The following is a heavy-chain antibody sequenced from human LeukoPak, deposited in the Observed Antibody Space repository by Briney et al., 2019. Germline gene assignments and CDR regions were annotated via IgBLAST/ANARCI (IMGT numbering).Heavy chain of an antibody. V-gene: IGHV3-7*01. CDR3: ARGTWLPGP. CDR2: IKEDGSEK. D-gene: IGHD3-22*01. Sequence: GGSLRLSCAASGFTFSSYSMSWVRQAPGKGLEWVASIKEDGSEKYYVDSVKGRFTISRDNVKNVVYLQMNSLRAEDTAVYYCARGTWLPGPWGRGAPVTVSS. CDR1: GFTFSSYS. J-gene: IGHJ5*02.